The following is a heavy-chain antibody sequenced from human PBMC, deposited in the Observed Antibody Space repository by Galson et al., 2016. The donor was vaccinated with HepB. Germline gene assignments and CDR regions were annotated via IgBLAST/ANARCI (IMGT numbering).Heavy chain of an antibody. D-gene: IGHD6-25*01. CDR1: NGPLSRYF. V-gene: IGHV4-4*07. Sequence: SETLSLTCTVSNGPLSRYFWSWIRQPAGKGLEWIGRIYSNGNTRYNSSLQSRVTMSLDMSKNQFSVRLISVTAADTAVYFCARERPTPSSDWPYCFDSWGQGAPVTVSS. CDR2: IYSNGNT. J-gene: IGHJ4*02. CDR3: ARERPTPSSDWPYCFDS.